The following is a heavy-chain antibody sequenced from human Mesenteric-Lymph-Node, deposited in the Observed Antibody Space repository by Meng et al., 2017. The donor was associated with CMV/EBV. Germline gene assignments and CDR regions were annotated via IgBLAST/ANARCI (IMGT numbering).Heavy chain of an antibody. CDR1: EFTFSSYS. J-gene: IGHJ4*02. Sequence: GGSLRLSCAGSEFTFSSYSMNWVRQAPGKGLEWVSYISSSGTTIYYADSVKGRSTTSRDNARNSLYLQMNSLRAEDTAVYYCARSSGWSFDYWGQGALVTVSS. CDR2: ISSSGTTI. V-gene: IGHV3-48*04. D-gene: IGHD6-19*01. CDR3: ARSSGWSFDY.